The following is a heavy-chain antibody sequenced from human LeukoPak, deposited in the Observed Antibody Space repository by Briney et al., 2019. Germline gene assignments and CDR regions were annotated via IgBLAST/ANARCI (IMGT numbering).Heavy chain of an antibody. CDR2: TISIFGTA. CDR3: ARPRLDIVAKGYYYYMDV. D-gene: IGHD5-12*01. Sequence: ATCRGNANSSVGHATGKRIEWMGGTISIFGTADYAQKFQGRVTITTDESTSTAYMELSSLRSEDTAVYYCARPRLDIVAKGYYYYMDVWGKGTTVTVSS. J-gene: IGHJ6*03. CDR1: ATCRGNA. V-gene: IGHV1-69*05.